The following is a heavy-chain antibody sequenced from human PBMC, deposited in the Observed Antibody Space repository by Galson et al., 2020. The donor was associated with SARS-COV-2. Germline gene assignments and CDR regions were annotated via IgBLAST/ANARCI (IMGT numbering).Heavy chain of an antibody. V-gene: IGHV5-10-1*01. CDR1: GYSFISYW. J-gene: IGHJ3*02. D-gene: IGHD6-19*01. CDR2: IDPSNSYT. CDR3: ARLWSRQWLATGGYTFDI. Sequence: KIGESLKISCKGSGYSFISYWITWVRQMPGKGLEWMGRIDPSNSYTNYSPSFQGHVTISADKSINTAYLQWSSLKASDPAIYYCARLWSRQWLATGGYTFDIWGQGTMVTVSS.